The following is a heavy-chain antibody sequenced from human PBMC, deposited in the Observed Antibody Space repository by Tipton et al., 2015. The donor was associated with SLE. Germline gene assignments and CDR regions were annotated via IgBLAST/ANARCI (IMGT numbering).Heavy chain of an antibody. D-gene: IGHD1-7*01. J-gene: IGHJ4*02. CDR1: GGSISSSSYY. Sequence: LRLSCTVSGGSISSSSYYWGWIRQPPGKGLEWIGSIYYSGSTYYNPSLKSRVTISVDTSKNQFSLKLSSVTAADTAVYYCARGAGLELRTQWGQGTLVTVSS. V-gene: IGHV4-39*07. CDR2: IYYSGST. CDR3: ARGAGLELRTQ.